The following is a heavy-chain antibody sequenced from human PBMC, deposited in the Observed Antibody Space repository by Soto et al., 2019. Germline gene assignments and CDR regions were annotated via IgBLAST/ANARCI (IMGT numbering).Heavy chain of an antibody. CDR2: IIPIFGTA. Sequence: SVKVSCKASGGTFSSYAISWVRQAPGQGLEWMGGIIPIFGTANYAQKFQGRVTITAEESTSTAYMELRSLRSEDTAVYYCAREMGNLGHYWGHGTLVTVSS. CDR1: GGTFSSYA. D-gene: IGHD2-8*01. J-gene: IGHJ4*01. CDR3: AREMGNLGHY. V-gene: IGHV1-69*13.